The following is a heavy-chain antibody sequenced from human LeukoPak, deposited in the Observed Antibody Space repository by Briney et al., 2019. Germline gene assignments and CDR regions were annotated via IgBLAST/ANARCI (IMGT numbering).Heavy chain of an antibody. V-gene: IGHV3-23*01. Sequence: LAGGSLRLSCAASGFTFSSYAMSWVRQAPGKGLEWVSAISGSGGSTYYADSVKGRFTISRDNSKNTLYLHMGSLRAEDTAIYYCANRKTSGDFYYFDCWGQGTLVTVSS. J-gene: IGHJ4*02. CDR2: ISGSGGST. D-gene: IGHD4-17*01. CDR1: GFTFSSYA. CDR3: ANRKTSGDFYYFDC.